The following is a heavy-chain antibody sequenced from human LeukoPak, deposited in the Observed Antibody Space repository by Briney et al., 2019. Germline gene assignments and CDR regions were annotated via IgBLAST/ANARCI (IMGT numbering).Heavy chain of an antibody. D-gene: IGHD3-3*01. CDR2: IYTSGST. CDR1: GGSISSGSYY. Sequence: SETLSLTCTVSGGSISSGSYYWRWIRQPAGKGLEWIGRIYTSGSTNYNPSLKSRVTISVDTSKNQFSLKLSSVTAADTAVYYCARSADFWSGYHDYYYYYMDVWGKGTTVTVSS. J-gene: IGHJ6*03. V-gene: IGHV4-61*02. CDR3: ARSADFWSGYHDYYYYYMDV.